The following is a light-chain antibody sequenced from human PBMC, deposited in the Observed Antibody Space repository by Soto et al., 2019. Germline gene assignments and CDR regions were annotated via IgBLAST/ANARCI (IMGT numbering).Light chain of an antibody. CDR2: DVS. V-gene: IGKV1-5*01. J-gene: IGKJ1*01. CDR1: QTVERW. Sequence: GDRVNITCRASQTVERWLAWYQQKPGKAPNMLISDVSSLERGVPSRFSGSGSGTEFNLTISGLQPDDCATYDCQQSKDSLWTFGQVTKVDI. CDR3: QQSKDSLWT.